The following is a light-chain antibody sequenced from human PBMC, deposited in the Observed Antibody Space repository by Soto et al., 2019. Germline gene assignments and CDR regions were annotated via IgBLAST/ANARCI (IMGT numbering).Light chain of an antibody. V-gene: IGLV1-44*01. CDR3: ETWDDSLNGRV. Sequence: QSVLTQPPSVSGTTGQKVTVSCSGSRYNIEVNAVNWYQQVPGTAPKVLIYSNNQRPSGVPERFSGSKSGTSASLAISGLQSEDEADYYCETWDDSLNGRVFGGGTKLTVL. J-gene: IGLJ3*02. CDR2: SNN. CDR1: RYNIEVNA.